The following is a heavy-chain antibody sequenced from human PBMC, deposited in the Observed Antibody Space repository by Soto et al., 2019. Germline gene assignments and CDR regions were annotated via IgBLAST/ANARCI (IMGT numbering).Heavy chain of an antibody. V-gene: IGHV3-21*01. CDR3: ARGAHSSSWFFLDY. Sequence: EVQLVESGGGLVKPGGSLRLSCAASGFTFSSYSMNWVRQAPGKGLDWVSSISSSSNSIYYADSVKGRFTISRDNARNSLYLQMNSLRAEDTAVYYCARGAHSSSWFFLDYWGQGTLVTVSS. D-gene: IGHD6-13*01. CDR1: GFTFSSYS. J-gene: IGHJ4*02. CDR2: ISSSSNSI.